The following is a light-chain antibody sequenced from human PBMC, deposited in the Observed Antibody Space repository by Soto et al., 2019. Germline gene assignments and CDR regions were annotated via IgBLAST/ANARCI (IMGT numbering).Light chain of an antibody. CDR1: SIDFSDYSS. V-gene: IGLV2-14*03. CDR3: VSYTHPGTYV. J-gene: IGLJ1*01. Sequence: QSALTQPASVSGSLGQSITISCTGPSIDFSDYSSVSGYQHRPGEAPELKIFYVTYRPSDVSDRFSGSQSANTASLTISGLQLEDETAYYCVSYTHPGTYVFGPGTEVTVL. CDR2: YVT.